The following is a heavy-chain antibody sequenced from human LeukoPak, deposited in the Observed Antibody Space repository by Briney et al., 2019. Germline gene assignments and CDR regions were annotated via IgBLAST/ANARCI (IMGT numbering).Heavy chain of an antibody. J-gene: IGHJ4*02. CDR3: ARGSQESSAHFDY. CDR1: GGTFSSYA. V-gene: IGHV1-69*05. Sequence: VKVSCKASGGTFSSYAISWVRQAPGQGLEWMGGIIPIFGTANYAQKFQGRVTMTRNTSISTAYMELSSLRSEDTAVYYCARGSQESSAHFDYWGQGTLVTVSS. D-gene: IGHD3-10*01. CDR2: IIPIFGTA.